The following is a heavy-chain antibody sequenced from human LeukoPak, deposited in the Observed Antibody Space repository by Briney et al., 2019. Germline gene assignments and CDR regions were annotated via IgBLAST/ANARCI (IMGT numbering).Heavy chain of an antibody. V-gene: IGHV6-1*01. Sequence: SQTLSLTCAISGDSVSSNSAAWNWIRQSPSRGLEWLGMTYYSSKWYNDYAVSMKSRITINPDTSKNQFSLQLNSVTPEDTAVYYCARTYSSSWYGVDYWGQGTLVTAYS. CDR3: ARTYSSSWYGVDY. J-gene: IGHJ4*02. CDR1: GDSVSSNSAA. D-gene: IGHD6-13*01. CDR2: TYYSSKWYN.